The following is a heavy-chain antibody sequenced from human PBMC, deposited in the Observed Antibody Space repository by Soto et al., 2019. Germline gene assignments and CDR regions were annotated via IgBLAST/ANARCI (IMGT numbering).Heavy chain of an antibody. CDR1: GGTFSSYA. J-gene: IGHJ4*02. D-gene: IGHD2-15*01. Sequence: SVKVSCKASGGTFSSYAISWVRQAPGQGLEWMGGIIPIFGTANYAQKFQGRVTITADESTSTAYMELSSLRSEDTAVYYCARGVVVVAATRYYFDYWGQGTLVTVSS. CDR2: IIPIFGTA. V-gene: IGHV1-69*13. CDR3: ARGVVVVAATRYYFDY.